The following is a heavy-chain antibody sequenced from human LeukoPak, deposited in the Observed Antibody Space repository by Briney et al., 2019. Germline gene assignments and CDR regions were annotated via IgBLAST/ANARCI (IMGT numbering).Heavy chain of an antibody. D-gene: IGHD1-7*01. CDR1: GGSFSGYY. J-gene: IGHJ4*02. CDR2: INHSGST. Sequence: PSETLSLTCAVYGGSFSGYYWSWIRQPPGKGLEWMGEINHSGSTNYNPSLKSRVTISVDTSKNQFSLKLSSVTAADTAVYYCARMKKWHNWNFIDYWGQGTLVTVSS. V-gene: IGHV4-34*01. CDR3: ARMKKWHNWNFIDY.